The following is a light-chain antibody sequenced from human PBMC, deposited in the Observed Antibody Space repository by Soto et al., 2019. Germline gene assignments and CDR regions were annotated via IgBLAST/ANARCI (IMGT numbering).Light chain of an antibody. J-gene: IGKJ5*01. CDR1: QSVSSSY. CDR3: QQYGSSPIT. V-gene: IGKV3D-20*01. CDR2: DAS. Sequence: EIILTQSPATLSLSPGERATLSFGASQSVSSSYVAWYQHRPGLAPRLLIHDASSRATGVPDRFSGSKSGTDFTLTIRRLEPEDAAIYYCQQYGSSPITFGQGTRLEIK.